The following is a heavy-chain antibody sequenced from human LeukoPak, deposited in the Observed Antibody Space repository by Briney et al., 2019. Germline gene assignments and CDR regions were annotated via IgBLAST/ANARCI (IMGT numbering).Heavy chain of an antibody. J-gene: IGHJ3*02. Sequence: PGGSLRLSCAASGFTFSSYAMSWVRQAPGKGLEWVSSISSSSSYIYYADSVKGRFTISRDNAKNSLYLQMNSLRAEDTAVYYCARAGGSGSYDAFDIWGQGTMVTVSS. D-gene: IGHD3-10*01. CDR3: ARAGGSGSYDAFDI. CDR1: GFTFSSYA. CDR2: ISSSSSYI. V-gene: IGHV3-21*01.